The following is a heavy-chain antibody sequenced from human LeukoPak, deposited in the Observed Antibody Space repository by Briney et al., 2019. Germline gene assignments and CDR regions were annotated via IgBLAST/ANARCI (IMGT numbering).Heavy chain of an antibody. V-gene: IGHV4-4*07. CDR1: GGSLSSYY. D-gene: IGHD6-13*01. J-gene: IGHJ3*02. CDR2: IYMSGST. CDR3: ARKAGSSWSPGLYI. Sequence: PSETLSLTCTVSGGSLSSYYWSWIRQPAGKGLERIGRIYMSGSTNYNSSLKSRVNMSVDTSKNQLSLNLSSVTAADTAVYYCARKAGSSWSPGLYILGQGTVVTVSS.